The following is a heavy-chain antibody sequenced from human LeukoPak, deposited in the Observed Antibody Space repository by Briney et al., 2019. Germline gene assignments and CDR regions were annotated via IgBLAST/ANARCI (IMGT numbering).Heavy chain of an antibody. D-gene: IGHD3-9*01. Sequence: ASVKVSCKASGYTFTGYYMHWVRQAPGQGLEWMGWINPNSGGTNYAQKFQGRVTMTRDTSISTAYMELSRLRSDDTAVYYCARDGVLRYFDWLLTDQGYFDYWGQGTLVTVSS. CDR3: ARDGVLRYFDWLLTDQGYFDY. V-gene: IGHV1-2*02. CDR1: GYTFTGYY. CDR2: INPNSGGT. J-gene: IGHJ4*02.